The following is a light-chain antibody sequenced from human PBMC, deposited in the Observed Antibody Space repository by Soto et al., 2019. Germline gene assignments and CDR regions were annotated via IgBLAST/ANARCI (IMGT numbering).Light chain of an antibody. J-gene: IGLJ1*01. CDR2: EGT. CDR3: GSYTGTIYV. Sequence: QSVLTQPASVSGSPGQSLTISCTGTTSDVGAYNLVSWYQHHPGKAPKLIIYEGTKRPSGVSYRFSGSKSGASASLTISGLQAEDEADYYCGSYTGTIYVFGTGTKVTVL. V-gene: IGLV2-14*02. CDR1: TSDVGAYNL.